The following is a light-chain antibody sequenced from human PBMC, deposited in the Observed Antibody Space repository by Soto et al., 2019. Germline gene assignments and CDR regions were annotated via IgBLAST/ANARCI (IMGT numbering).Light chain of an antibody. CDR3: QSYDSSLSGSV. CDR2: GNS. CDR1: SSNIGAGYD. J-gene: IGLJ2*01. V-gene: IGLV1-40*01. Sequence: QSVLTQPPSVSGALGQRVTIACTGSSSNIGAGYDVHWYLQLPGTAPKLFIYGNSNRPSGVPDRFSGSKSGTSASLAITGLQAEDEADYYSQSYDSSLSGSVFGGGTKLTVL.